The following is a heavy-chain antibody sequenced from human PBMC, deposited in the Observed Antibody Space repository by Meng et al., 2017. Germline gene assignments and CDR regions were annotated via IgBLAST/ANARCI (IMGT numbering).Heavy chain of an antibody. CDR1: GYTFTSYG. J-gene: IGHJ3*02. D-gene: IGHD1-26*01. Sequence: ASAKVSCKASGYTFTSYGISWVRQAPGQGLEWMGWISAYNGNTNYAQKLQGRVTMTTDTSTSTAYMELRSLRSDDTAVYYCARDFPSGSYLVDAFDIWGQGTMVTVSS. V-gene: IGHV1-18*01. CDR2: ISAYNGNT. CDR3: ARDFPSGSYLVDAFDI.